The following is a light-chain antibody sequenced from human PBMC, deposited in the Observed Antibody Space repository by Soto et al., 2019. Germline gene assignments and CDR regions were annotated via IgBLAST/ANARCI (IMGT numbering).Light chain of an antibody. Sequence: QSALTQPPSVSGSPGQSVTISCTGTSSDVGSYIRVYWYQQPPGTAPKLMIYEVSNRPSGVPDRFSGSKSGNTASLTISGLQAEDEADYYCSLYTSSSTYVFGTGTKLTVL. CDR2: EVS. CDR3: SLYTSSSTYV. V-gene: IGLV2-18*01. J-gene: IGLJ1*01. CDR1: SSDVGSYIR.